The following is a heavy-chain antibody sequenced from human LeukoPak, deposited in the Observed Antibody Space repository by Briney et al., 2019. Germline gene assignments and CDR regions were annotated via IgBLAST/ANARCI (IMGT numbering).Heavy chain of an antibody. CDR3: ARDAPKLYCSGGSCAEDY. V-gene: IGHV3-48*03. J-gene: IGHJ4*02. D-gene: IGHD2-15*01. CDR1: GFTFSSYE. Sequence: PGRSLRLSCAASGFTFSSYEMNWVRQAPGKGLGWVSYISSSGSTIYYADSVKGRFTISRDNAKNSLYLQMNSLRAEDTAVYYCARDAPKLYCSGGSCAEDYWGQGTLVTVSS. CDR2: ISSSGSTI.